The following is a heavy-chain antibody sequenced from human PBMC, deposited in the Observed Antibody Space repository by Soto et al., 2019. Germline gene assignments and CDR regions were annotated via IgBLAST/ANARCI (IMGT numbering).Heavy chain of an antibody. V-gene: IGHV4-39*01. J-gene: IGHJ5*02. CDR2: IYYTGRT. CDR3: ARHSGYYGSGSYYNVEWFDP. Sequence: PSETLSLTCTVSGVSISSSSSYWGWIRQPPXKGLEWIGTIYYTGRTYYNPSLKSRVTISVDTSKNQFSLKLTSVTAADTAVYYCARHSGYYGSGSYYNVEWFDPWGQGTLVTVSS. D-gene: IGHD3-10*01. CDR1: GVSISSSSSY.